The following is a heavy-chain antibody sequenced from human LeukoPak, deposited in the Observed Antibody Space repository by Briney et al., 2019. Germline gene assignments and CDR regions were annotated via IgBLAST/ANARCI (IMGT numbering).Heavy chain of an antibody. J-gene: IGHJ4*02. CDR3: AKVVQQLVRRTTFDY. D-gene: IGHD6-13*01. V-gene: IGHV3-23*01. Sequence: PGGSLRLSCAASGFTFSSYAMSWVRQAPRKGLELVSAISGNGGSTYHADSVKGRFTISRDNSETTLYLPMNSLRAEHRHVYYCAKVVQQLVRRTTFDYWGQGTLVTVSS. CDR2: ISGNGGST. CDR1: GFTFSSYA.